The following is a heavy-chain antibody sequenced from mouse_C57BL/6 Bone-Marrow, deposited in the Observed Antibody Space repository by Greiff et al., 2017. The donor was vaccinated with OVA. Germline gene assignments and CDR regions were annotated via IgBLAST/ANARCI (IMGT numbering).Heavy chain of an antibody. Sequence: QVQLQQPGAELVMPGASVKLSCKASGYTFTSYWMHWVKQRPGQGLEWIGEIDPSDSYTNYNQKFKGKSTLTVDKSSSTAYMQLSSLTSEDSAVYYCARGGSLLREFDYWGQGTTLTVSS. CDR3: ARGGSLLREFDY. V-gene: IGHV1-69*01. CDR1: GYTFTSYW. D-gene: IGHD2-1*01. CDR2: IDPSDSYT. J-gene: IGHJ2*01.